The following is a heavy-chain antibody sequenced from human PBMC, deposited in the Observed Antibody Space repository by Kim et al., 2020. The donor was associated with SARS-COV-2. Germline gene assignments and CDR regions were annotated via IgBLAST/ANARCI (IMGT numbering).Heavy chain of an antibody. CDR3: ARDRDYGGNSLVT. J-gene: IGHJ5*02. D-gene: IGHD4-17*01. CDR1: GGTFSSYA. CDR2: IIPIFGTA. Sequence: SVKVSCKASGGTFSSYAISWVRQAPGQGLEWMGGIIPIFGTANYAQKFQGRVTITADESTSTAYMELSSLRSEDTAVYYCARDRDYGGNSLVTWGQGTLVTVSS. V-gene: IGHV1-69*13.